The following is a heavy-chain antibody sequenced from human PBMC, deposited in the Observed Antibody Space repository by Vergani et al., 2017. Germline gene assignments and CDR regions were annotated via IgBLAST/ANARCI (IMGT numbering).Heavy chain of an antibody. D-gene: IGHD3-10*01. CDR2: ISSSSTI. J-gene: IGHJ4*02. CDR3: ATPGSSGSYYFYFDY. Sequence: EVQLVESGGGLVQPGGSLRLSCAASGFTFSSYSMNWVRQAPGKGLEWVSYISSSSTIYYADSVKGRFTISRDNAKNSLYLQMNSLRAEDTAVYYCATPGSSGSYYFYFDYWGQGTLVTVSS. CDR1: GFTFSSYS. V-gene: IGHV3-48*01.